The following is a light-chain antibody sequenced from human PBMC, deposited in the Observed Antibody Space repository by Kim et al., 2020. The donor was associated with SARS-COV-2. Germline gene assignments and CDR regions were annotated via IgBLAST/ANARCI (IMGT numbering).Light chain of an antibody. CDR2: EYN. CDR3: QSYDSSNAWV. CDR1: SGSIASNY. V-gene: IGLV6-57*04. Sequence: NFMLTQPHSVSESPGKTVTISCTRSSGSIASNYVQWYQQRPGSAPTTVIYEYNQRPSGVPDRFSGSIDSSSNSASLTISGLKTEDEADYYCQSYDSSNAWVFGGGTQLTVL. J-gene: IGLJ3*02.